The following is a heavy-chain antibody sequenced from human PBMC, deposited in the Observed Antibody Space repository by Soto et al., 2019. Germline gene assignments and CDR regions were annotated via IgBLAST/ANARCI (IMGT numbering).Heavy chain of an antibody. CDR2: VFSSVSA. D-gene: IGHD2-21*02. J-gene: IGHJ4*02. CDR3: ARDGMTTGDT. Sequence: SSETLSLTCSVSGVSVTSYTWIWVRQPANKGLEWIGRVFSSVSATYNPSLKSRVSISMDTAENRISLKLDSVTAADAGVYFCARDGMTTGDTWGPGTLVTVSS. V-gene: IGHV4-4*07. CDR1: GVSVTSYT.